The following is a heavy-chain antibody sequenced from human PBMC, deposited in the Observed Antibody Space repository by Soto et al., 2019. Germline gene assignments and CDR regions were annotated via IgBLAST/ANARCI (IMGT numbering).Heavy chain of an antibody. Sequence: ASVKVSCKASGYTFTGYYMHWVRQAPGQGLEWMGWINPNSGGTNYAQKFQGRVTMTRDTSISTAYMELSRLRSDDTAVYYCARYYDSSGYPGYWGQVTLVPVSP. CDR3: ARYYDSSGYPGY. CDR1: GYTFTGYY. J-gene: IGHJ4*02. D-gene: IGHD3-22*01. V-gene: IGHV1-2*02. CDR2: INPNSGGT.